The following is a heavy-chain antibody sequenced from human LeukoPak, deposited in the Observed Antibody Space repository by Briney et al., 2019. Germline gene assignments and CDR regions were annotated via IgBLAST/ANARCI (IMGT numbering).Heavy chain of an antibody. CDR3: ANSVEYYYDSSGYLPRWFDP. Sequence: QPGASLRLSCAASGFTFSSYAMSWVRQAPGKGLEWVSDISGSGGSTYYADSVKGRFTISGDNSKNTLYLQMNSIRAEDAAVYYCANSVEYYYDSSGYLPRWFDPWGQGTLVTVSS. CDR1: GFTFSSYA. D-gene: IGHD3-22*01. J-gene: IGHJ5*02. V-gene: IGHV3-23*01. CDR2: ISGSGGST.